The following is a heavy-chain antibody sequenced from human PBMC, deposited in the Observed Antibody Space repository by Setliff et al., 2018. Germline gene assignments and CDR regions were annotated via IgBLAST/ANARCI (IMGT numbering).Heavy chain of an antibody. CDR2: ISPYYGST. Sequence: ASVKVSCKASGYTFTSYGISWVRQAPGQGLEWMGWISPYYGSTNYAQKFQGRVTMTTDTSTSTAYMELTSLTSDDTALYYCVRGQGPRTVVAIPFDHWGQGTLVTSPQ. J-gene: IGHJ4*02. V-gene: IGHV1-18*01. CDR3: VRGQGPRTVVAIPFDH. D-gene: IGHD3-22*01. CDR1: GYTFTSYG.